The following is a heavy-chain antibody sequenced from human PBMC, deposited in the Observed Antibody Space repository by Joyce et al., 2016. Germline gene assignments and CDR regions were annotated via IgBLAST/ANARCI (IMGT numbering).Heavy chain of an antibody. CDR2: KYPGDSDT. J-gene: IGHJ6*02. Sequence: EVQLVQYGAEVKKPGESLKISCQGSGYTFTSYWSAWVLQMRVKGLGWMAIKYPGDSDTRYSPSFQGQVMISSNKSTSTAFLRWRGLEAAETAMYYCARGSGSDGGRFYYSYYALDVWGQGTTVTVSS. CDR3: ARGSGSDGGRFYYSYYALDV. CDR1: GYTFTSYW. D-gene: IGHD1-26*01. V-gene: IGHV5-51*01.